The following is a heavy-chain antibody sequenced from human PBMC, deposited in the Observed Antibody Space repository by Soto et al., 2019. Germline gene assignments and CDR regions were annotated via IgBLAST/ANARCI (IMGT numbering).Heavy chain of an antibody. CDR2: INHSGSV. CDR3: AKGPQPGYYDSLTFYSIVP. V-gene: IGHV4-34*01. Sequence: SETLSLTCAVSGGSFHGYYCSWICQRPGKGLEWIGEINHSGSVTFNPTFKSRGSILLVSSKNQMSLQLSSVSAADTAIYYCAKGPQPGYYDSLTFYSIVPWGQGTPVTVSS. J-gene: IGHJ5*02. D-gene: IGHD3-16*01. CDR1: GGSFHGYY.